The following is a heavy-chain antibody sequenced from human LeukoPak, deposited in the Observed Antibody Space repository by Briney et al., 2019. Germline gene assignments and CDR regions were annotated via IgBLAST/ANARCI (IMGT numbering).Heavy chain of an antibody. D-gene: IGHD3-16*01. Sequence: GGSLRLSCAASGFTFSSFAMHWVRQAPGKGLEWLAVMSYDGGNGYYAGSLKGRLSMSRDNSRNTLSLQIKSLRPDDTAVYYCARDAGGAFYWYFDLWGRGTLVTVSS. CDR2: MSYDGGNG. CDR1: GFTFSSFA. J-gene: IGHJ2*01. CDR3: ARDAGGAFYWYFDL. V-gene: IGHV3-30-3*01.